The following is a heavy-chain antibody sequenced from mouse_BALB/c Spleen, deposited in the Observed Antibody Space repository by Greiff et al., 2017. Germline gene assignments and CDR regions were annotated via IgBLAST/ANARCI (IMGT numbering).Heavy chain of an antibody. CDR2: ISSGSSTI. J-gene: IGHJ2*01. V-gene: IGHV5-17*02. Sequence: EVKLMESGGGLVQPGGSRKLSCAASGFTFSSFGLHWVRQAPEKGLEWVAYISSGSSTIYYADTVKGRFTISRDNPKNTLFLQMTSLRSEDTAMYYCARSPYGQAFDYWGQGTTLTVSS. CDR1: GFTFSSFG. CDR3: ARSPYGQAFDY. D-gene: IGHD1-2*01.